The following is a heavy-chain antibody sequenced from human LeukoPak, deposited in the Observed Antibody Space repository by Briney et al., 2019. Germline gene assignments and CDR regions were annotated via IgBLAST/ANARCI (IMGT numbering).Heavy chain of an antibody. J-gene: IGHJ4*02. CDR2: ISGSGSST. CDR1: GFTFSSYA. V-gene: IGHV3-23*01. Sequence: GGSLRLSCAASGFTFSSYAMSWVRQAPGKGLEWVSAISGSGSSTYYADSVKGRFTISRDNSKNTLYLQMNSLRAEDTAVYYCAKSPTHPRTFDYWGQGTLVTVSS. D-gene: IGHD4-17*01. CDR3: AKSPTHPRTFDY.